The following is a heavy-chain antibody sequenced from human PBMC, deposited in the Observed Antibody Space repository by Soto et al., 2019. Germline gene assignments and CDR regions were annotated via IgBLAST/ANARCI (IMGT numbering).Heavy chain of an antibody. J-gene: IGHJ4*02. CDR1: QYTFGNYY. CDR2: SSASGSGT. CDR3: ARRTAGGFFD. V-gene: IGHV1-46*01. Sequence: QVQLVQSGAEVKKPGASVKISCKASQYTFGNYYMHWVRQAPGQGLEWVGVSSASGSGTTNAQKFEGRLTMTKDTSTHTVYIEMSSLTSEDTAVFYCARRTAGGFFDWGQGTLVTVSS.